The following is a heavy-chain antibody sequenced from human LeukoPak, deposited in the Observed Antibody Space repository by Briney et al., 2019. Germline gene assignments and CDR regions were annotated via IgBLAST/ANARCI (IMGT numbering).Heavy chain of an antibody. CDR3: TTYGSGRKFDY. CDR2: IKTNTDGGTT. J-gene: IGHJ4*02. CDR1: GFTFSDAW. Sequence: PGGSLRLSCAASGFTFSDAWMSWVRQAPGKGLEWVGHIKTNTDGGTTDYAAPVKGRFTISRADSTNTLYLQMNSLKSEDTAVYYCTTYGSGRKFDYWGQGTLVTVSS. V-gene: IGHV3-15*01. D-gene: IGHD3-10*01.